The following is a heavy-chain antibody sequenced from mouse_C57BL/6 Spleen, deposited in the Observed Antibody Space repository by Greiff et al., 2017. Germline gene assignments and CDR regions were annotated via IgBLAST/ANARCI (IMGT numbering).Heavy chain of an antibody. CDR1: GYTFTDYN. Sequence: EVQLQQSGPELVKPGASVKIPCKASGYTFTDYNMDWVKQSHGKSLEWIGDINPNNGGTIYNQKFKGKATLTVDKSSSTAYMELRSLTSEDTAVYYCARYDGYYWFAYWGQGTLVTVSA. CDR2: INPNNGGT. D-gene: IGHD2-3*01. V-gene: IGHV1-18*01. J-gene: IGHJ3*01. CDR3: ARYDGYYWFAY.